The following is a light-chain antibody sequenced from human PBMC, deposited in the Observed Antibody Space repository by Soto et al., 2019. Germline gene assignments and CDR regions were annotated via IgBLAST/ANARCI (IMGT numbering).Light chain of an antibody. CDR2: YAS. Sequence: EIGMTQSPATLSVSPGERATLSCRASQSVSSNLVWYQQKPGQAPRLLIYYASTRATGIPARFSGSGSGTEFTLTISSLQSEDLAVYYCQQYDNWPRTFGHGSKVDIK. J-gene: IGKJ1*01. V-gene: IGKV3-15*01. CDR1: QSVSSN. CDR3: QQYDNWPRT.